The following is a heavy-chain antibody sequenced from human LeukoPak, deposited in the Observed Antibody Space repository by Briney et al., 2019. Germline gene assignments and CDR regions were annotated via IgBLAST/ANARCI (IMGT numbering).Heavy chain of an antibody. J-gene: IGHJ4*02. CDR1: GDSVSNNGVA. D-gene: IGHD5-18*01. CDR2: TYYRSKWYY. V-gene: IGHV6-1*01. Sequence: SQTLSLTCAISGDSVSNNGVAWNWIRQSPSRGLEWLGRTYYRSKWYYEYAVSVKSRITINPDTSKNQFSLQLNSVTPEDTAVYYCARGYSYDYWGQGTLVTVSS. CDR3: ARGYSYDY.